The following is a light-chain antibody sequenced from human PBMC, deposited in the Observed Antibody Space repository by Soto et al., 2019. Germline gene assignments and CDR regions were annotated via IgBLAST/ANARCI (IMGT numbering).Light chain of an antibody. CDR1: QSVSSGY. V-gene: IGKV3-20*01. Sequence: EIVLTQSPGTLSLSPGERATLSCRASQSVSSGYLAWYQQKPGQAPRLLIYDASSRATGIPNRISGSGSGTDFTLTISRLEPEDFAVYYCQQYGGSPRTFGQGTKVEIK. J-gene: IGKJ1*01. CDR2: DAS. CDR3: QQYGGSPRT.